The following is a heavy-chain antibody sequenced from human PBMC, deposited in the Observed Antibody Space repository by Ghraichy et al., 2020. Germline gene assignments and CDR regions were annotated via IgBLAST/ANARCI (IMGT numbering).Heavy chain of an antibody. CDR3: ATRSRRYDILTGYYFDY. Sequence: ETLSLTCSVSGDSISSSSYFWGWIRQPPGKGLEWIGSIYYSGSTYYNPSLKSRVTISVDTSKNQLSLKLSSVTAADTAVFYCATRSRRYDILTGYYFDYWGQGTLVTVSS. CDR1: GDSISSSSYF. V-gene: IGHV4-39*01. D-gene: IGHD3-9*01. J-gene: IGHJ4*02. CDR2: IYYSGST.